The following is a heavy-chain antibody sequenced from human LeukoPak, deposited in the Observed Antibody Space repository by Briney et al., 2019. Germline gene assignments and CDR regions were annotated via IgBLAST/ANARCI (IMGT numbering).Heavy chain of an antibody. CDR2: IYPRDGST. CDR1: GYTFTNNY. J-gene: IGHJ4*02. V-gene: IGHV1-46*01. CDR3: ARDQEGFDY. Sequence: ASLKVSCKASGYTFTNNYLHWVRQAPGQGLEWMGMIYPRDGSTSYAQNFQGRVTVTRDTSTTTVHMELRGLRSEDTAVYYCARDQEGFDYWGQGTVVTVSS.